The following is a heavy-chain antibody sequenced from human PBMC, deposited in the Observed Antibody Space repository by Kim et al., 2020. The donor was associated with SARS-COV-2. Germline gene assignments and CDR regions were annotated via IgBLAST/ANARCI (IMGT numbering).Heavy chain of an antibody. J-gene: IGHJ5*02. CDR2: FYPSGGT. D-gene: IGHD3-3*01. CDR3: AETDGYYLRS. V-gene: IGHV4-59*01. CDR1: GGSISSYY. Sequence: VYGGSISSYYWSWLRQPPGKRLEWIGYFYPSGGTNYNVSLRSRVTMSIDTSKNQFSLKLASVTAADTAVYFCAETDGYYLRSWGQGILVTVSS.